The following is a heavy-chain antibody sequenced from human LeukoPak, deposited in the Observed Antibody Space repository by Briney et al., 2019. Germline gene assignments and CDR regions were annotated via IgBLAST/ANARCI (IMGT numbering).Heavy chain of an antibody. V-gene: IGHV3-21*01. Sequence: PGGSLRLSCAASGFTFSSYAMSWVRQAPGKGLEWVSSISSSSSYIYYADSVKGRFTISRDNAKNSLYLQMNSLRAEDTAVYYCAWGDIVVQKSWGQGTLVTVSS. J-gene: IGHJ4*02. CDR1: GFTFSSYA. CDR3: AWGDIVVQKS. D-gene: IGHD2-2*01. CDR2: ISSSSSYI.